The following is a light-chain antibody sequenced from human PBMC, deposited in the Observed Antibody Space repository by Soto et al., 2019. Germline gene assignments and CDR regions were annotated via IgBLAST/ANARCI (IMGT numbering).Light chain of an antibody. CDR3: MQAPQILT. CDR2: FGS. V-gene: IGKV2-28*01. J-gene: IGKJ5*01. CDR1: QSLLYNNTYNY. Sequence: EIVMTQSPLTLPVTPGEPASISCRSSQSLLYNNTYNYLDWYVQKPGQSPQLLIYFGSNRAPGVPDRFSGRGSDTDFTLKIKRVEAEDVGTYYCMQAPQILTFGQGARLEIK.